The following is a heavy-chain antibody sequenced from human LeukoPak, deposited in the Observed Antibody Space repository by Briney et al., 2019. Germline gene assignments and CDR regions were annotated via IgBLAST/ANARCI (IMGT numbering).Heavy chain of an antibody. CDR2: IYYSGSI. CDR3: ARGIDYFDSSGYYASSVPLDY. CDR1: GGSISSYY. J-gene: IGHJ4*02. V-gene: IGHV4-59*01. Sequence: PSETLSLTCTVSGGSISSYYWSWIRQPPGKGLEWIGYIYYSGSINYNPSLKSRVTISVDTSKNQFSLKLSSVTAADTAVYYCARGIDYFDSSGYYASSVPLDYWGQGTLVTVSS. D-gene: IGHD3-22*01.